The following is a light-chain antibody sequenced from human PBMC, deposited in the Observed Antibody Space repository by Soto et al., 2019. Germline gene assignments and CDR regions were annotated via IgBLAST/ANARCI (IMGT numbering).Light chain of an antibody. J-gene: IGKJ1*01. V-gene: IGKV1-5*03. Sequence: QMTQSPSTLSASVGDRVTITCRASQCISIWLAWYQQKPGKAPKLLIYKASSLESEVPSRFSGSGSGTEFTLTINSLQPDDSATYYCQQYNSDSTFGQGTKVEIK. CDR1: QCISIW. CDR3: QQYNSDST. CDR2: KAS.